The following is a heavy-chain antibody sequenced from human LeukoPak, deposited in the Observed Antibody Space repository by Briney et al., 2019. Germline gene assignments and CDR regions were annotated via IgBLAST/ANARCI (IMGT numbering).Heavy chain of an antibody. D-gene: IGHD4-11*01. Sequence: PSETLSLTCTVSGDSISSYYWNWFRQPAGKGLEWIGRLYASGTTSYNPSLESRVSMSLDTSKNQFSLKLNSVTAADTAVYYCARPDSLTGAFDPWGQGTLVTVSS. J-gene: IGHJ5*02. CDR1: GDSISSYY. CDR3: ARPDSLTGAFDP. V-gene: IGHV4-4*07. CDR2: LYASGTT.